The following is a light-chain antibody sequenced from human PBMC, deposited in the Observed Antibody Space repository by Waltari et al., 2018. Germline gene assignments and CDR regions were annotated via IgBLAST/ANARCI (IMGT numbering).Light chain of an antibody. CDR1: QSISSW. CDR2: KAS. V-gene: IGKV1-5*03. J-gene: IGKJ2*01. CDR3: QQQYN. Sequence: DIQMTQSPSTLSASVGDRVTITCRASQSISSWLAWYQQKPGKAPKLLIYKASSLESGVPSRFSGSGSGTEFTLTISSLQPDDFATYYCQQQYNFGQGTKLEIK.